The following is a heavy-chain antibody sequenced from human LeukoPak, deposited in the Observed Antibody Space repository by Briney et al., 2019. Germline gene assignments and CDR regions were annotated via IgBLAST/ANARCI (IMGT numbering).Heavy chain of an antibody. D-gene: IGHD3-16*01. CDR1: GFAFSDYY. CDR3: AKDFLGRGRSGDY. CDR2: IRSRGTTT. J-gene: IGHJ4*02. Sequence: GGSLRLSCAASGFAFSDYYMSWIRQPPGKGLEWVAGIRSRGTTTYYADSVKGRFTISRDNSKNTLYLQMDSLTADDTAVYYCAKDFLGRGRSGDYWGQGTLVTVSS. V-gene: IGHV3-23*01.